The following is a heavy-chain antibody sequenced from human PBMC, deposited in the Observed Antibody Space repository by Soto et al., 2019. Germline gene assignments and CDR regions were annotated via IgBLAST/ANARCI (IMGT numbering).Heavy chain of an antibody. CDR3: ARTNYGSGSYYYYFDY. CDR2: IYYSGST. D-gene: IGHD3-10*01. CDR1: GGSIISYY. V-gene: IGHV4-59*08. J-gene: IGHJ4*02. Sequence: ETLSLTCTVSGGSIISYYWSWIRQPPGKGLEWIGYIYYSGSTNYNPSLKSRVTISVDTSKNQFSLKLSSVTAADTAVYYCARTNYGSGSYYYYFDYWGQGTLVTVSS.